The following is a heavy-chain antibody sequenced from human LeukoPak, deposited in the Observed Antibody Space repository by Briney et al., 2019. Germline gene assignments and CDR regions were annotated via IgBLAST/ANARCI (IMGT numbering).Heavy chain of an antibody. CDR2: IYTSGST. J-gene: IGHJ4*02. V-gene: IGHV4-61*02. CDR1: GGSISGGSYY. Sequence: SETLSLTCTVSGGSISGGSYYWSWIRQPAGKGLEWIGRIYTSGSTNYNPSLKSRVTISVDTSKNQLSLKLSSVTAADTAVYYCARGTIRFLEWSPPYYFDYWGQGTLVTVSS. D-gene: IGHD3-3*01. CDR3: ARGTIRFLEWSPPYYFDY.